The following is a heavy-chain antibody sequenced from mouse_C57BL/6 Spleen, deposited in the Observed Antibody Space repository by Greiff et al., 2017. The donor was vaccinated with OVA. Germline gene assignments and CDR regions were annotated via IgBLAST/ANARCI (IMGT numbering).Heavy chain of an antibody. D-gene: IGHD2-5*01. CDR3: AREAYSNYVMGDY. CDR2: IWSDGST. CDR1: GFSLTSYG. V-gene: IGHV2-6*03. Sequence: VKLQESGPGLVAPSQSLSITCTVSGFSLTSYGVHWVRQPPGKGLEWLVVIWSDGSTTYNSALKSRLSISKDNSKSQVFLKMNSLHTDDTSMYYCAREAYSNYVMGDYWGQGTSVTVSS. J-gene: IGHJ4*01.